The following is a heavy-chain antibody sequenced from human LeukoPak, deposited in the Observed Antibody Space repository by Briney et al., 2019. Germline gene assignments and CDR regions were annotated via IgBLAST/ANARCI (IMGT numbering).Heavy chain of an antibody. Sequence: ASVKVSCKASGYTFTGYYMHWVRQAPGQGLEWMGWINPNSGGTNYAQKFQGRVTMTRDTSISTAYMELSRLRSDDTAVYYCAREGNDGDYDPNYFDYWGQGTLVTVSS. CDR2: INPNSGGT. D-gene: IGHD4-17*01. CDR1: GYTFTGYY. V-gene: IGHV1-2*02. J-gene: IGHJ4*02. CDR3: AREGNDGDYDPNYFDY.